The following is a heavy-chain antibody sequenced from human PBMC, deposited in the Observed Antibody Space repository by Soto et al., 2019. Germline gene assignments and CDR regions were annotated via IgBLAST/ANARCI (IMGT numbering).Heavy chain of an antibody. CDR2: IEQDGSEK. J-gene: IGHJ4*02. D-gene: IGHD3-3*01. CDR1: GFTFSSYW. V-gene: IGHV3-7*01. Sequence: PGGSLRLSCAASGFTFSSYWMSWVRQAPGKGLEWVANIEQDGSEKYYVDSVKGRFTISRDNAKNSLYLQMNSLRAEDTAVYYCASLISGNFWSGYFSGTGGWYFDYWGQGTLVTVSS. CDR3: ASLISGNFWSGYFSGTGGWYFDY.